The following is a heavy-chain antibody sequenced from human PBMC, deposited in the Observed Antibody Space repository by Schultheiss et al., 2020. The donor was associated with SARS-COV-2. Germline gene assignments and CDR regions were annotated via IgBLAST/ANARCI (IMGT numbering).Heavy chain of an antibody. CDR3: AKDISRYYDSQGMDV. CDR1: GFTFSSYW. V-gene: IGHV3-9*01. J-gene: IGHJ6*02. CDR2: ISWNSGSI. D-gene: IGHD3-22*01. Sequence: GGSLRLSCAASGFTFSSYWMSWVRQAPGKGLEWVSGISWNSGSIGYADSVKGRFTISRDNAKNSLYLQMNSLRAEDTALYYCAKDISRYYDSQGMDVWGQGTTVTVSS.